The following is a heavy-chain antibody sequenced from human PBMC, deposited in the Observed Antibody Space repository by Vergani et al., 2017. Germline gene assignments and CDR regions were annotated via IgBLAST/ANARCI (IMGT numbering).Heavy chain of an antibody. CDR1: GGTFSSYT. J-gene: IGHJ6*02. D-gene: IGHD6-13*01. CDR3: ARGGQQLVRGLGDV. CDR2: IIPNSGGT. V-gene: IGHV1-2*02. Sequence: QVQLVQSGAEVKKPGSSVKVSCKASGGTFSSYTISWVRQAPGQGLEWMGRIIPNSGGTNYAQKFQGRVTMTRDTSISTAYMELSRLRSDDTAVYYCARGGQQLVRGLGDVWGQGTTVTVSS.